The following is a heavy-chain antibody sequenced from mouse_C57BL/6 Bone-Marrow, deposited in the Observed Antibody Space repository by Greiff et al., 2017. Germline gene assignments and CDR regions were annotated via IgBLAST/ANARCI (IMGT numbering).Heavy chain of an antibody. V-gene: IGHV5-6*01. CDR1: GFTFSSYG. CDR3: ARHGWEFAY. CDR2: ISSGGSYT. J-gene: IGHJ3*01. D-gene: IGHD4-1*01. Sequence: EVKLMESGGDLVKPGGSLKLSCAASGFTFSSYGMSWVRQTPDKRLEWVATISSGGSYTYYPDSVKGRFTISRDNAKNTLYLQMSSLKSEDTAMYYCARHGWEFAYWGQGTLVTVSA.